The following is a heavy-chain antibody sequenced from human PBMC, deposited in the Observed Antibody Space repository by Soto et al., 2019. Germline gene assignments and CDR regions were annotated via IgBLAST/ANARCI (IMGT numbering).Heavy chain of an antibody. CDR2: IYYSGST. CDR3: ARRVWRHWHFNY. CDR1: GASVISYY. J-gene: IGHJ4*02. Sequence: QVQLQESGPGLVKPSETLSLTCPVYGASVISYYWSWIRQPPGKGLEWIGYIYYSGSTKYNPSLKSRVTISLDTSKNQCSLKMTSVTAADTAVYYCARRVWRHWHFNYWGQGALVTVSS. V-gene: IGHV4-59*08. D-gene: IGHD1-1*01.